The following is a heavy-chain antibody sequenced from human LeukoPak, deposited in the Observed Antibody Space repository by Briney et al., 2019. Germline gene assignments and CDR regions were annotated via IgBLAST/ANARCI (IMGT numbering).Heavy chain of an antibody. J-gene: IGHJ4*02. CDR2: IKSKRDFETI. D-gene: IGHD1-26*01. CDR3: MIDVPGGSYPFDY. CDR1: GFTFSSYR. Sequence: GGSLRLSCAASGFTFSSYRMNWVRQAPGKGLEWVGRIKSKRDFETIDYAAPVKGRFTISRDDSRNTLYLQMNSLKIEDTALYYCMIDVPGGSYPFDYWGQGTLVTVSS. V-gene: IGHV3-15*01.